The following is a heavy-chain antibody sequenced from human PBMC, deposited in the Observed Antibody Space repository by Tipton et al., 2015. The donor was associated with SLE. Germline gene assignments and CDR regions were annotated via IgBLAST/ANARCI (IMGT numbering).Heavy chain of an antibody. J-gene: IGHJ5*02. D-gene: IGHD2-15*01. CDR2: IDDSGST. CDR1: GGSFSGFY. CDR3: ARGPRSLGGSPRDDT. V-gene: IGHV4-34*01. Sequence: TLSLTCAVYGGSFSGFYWNWIRQPPGKGLEWIGEIDDSGSTNYNPSLKSRVTISLDTSKNQFSLKLSSVTAADTAVYYCARGPRSLGGSPRDDTWGQGTLRIVSS.